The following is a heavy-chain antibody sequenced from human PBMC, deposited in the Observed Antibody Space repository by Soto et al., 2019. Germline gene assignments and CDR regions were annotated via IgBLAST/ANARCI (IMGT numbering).Heavy chain of an antibody. CDR2: IIPILGIA. Sequence: QVQLVQSGAEVKKPGSSVKVSCKASGGTFNSYTISWVRQAPGQGLEWMGRIIPILGIANYAQKFQGRVTSTADKSTSTAYMELSSLRSEDTAVYYCARAPYIVVVPAAMGVGAFDIWGQGTMVTVSS. V-gene: IGHV1-69*02. CDR1: GGTFNSYT. D-gene: IGHD2-2*01. J-gene: IGHJ3*02. CDR3: ARAPYIVVVPAAMGVGAFDI.